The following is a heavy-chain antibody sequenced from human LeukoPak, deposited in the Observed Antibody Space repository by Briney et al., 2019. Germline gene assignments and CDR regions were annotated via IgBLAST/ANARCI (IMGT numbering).Heavy chain of an antibody. V-gene: IGHV4-59*08. CDR1: GGSISSYY. Sequence: SETLSLTCTVSGGSISSYYWSWIRRPPGKGLEWIGYISYSGSTNYNPSLKSRVTISLDTSKNQFSLKLRSVTAADTAVYYCARAPPYGSGSYFFDWGQGTLVTVSS. CDR2: ISYSGST. J-gene: IGHJ4*02. CDR3: ARAPPYGSGSYFFD. D-gene: IGHD3-10*01.